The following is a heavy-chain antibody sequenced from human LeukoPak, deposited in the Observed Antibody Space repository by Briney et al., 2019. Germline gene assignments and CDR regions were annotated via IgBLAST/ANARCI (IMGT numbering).Heavy chain of an antibody. CDR3: ARTYYDILTGYNPYFDY. CDR1: GFSFSVFW. Sequence: GGSLRLSCAASGFSFSVFWMHWVRQVPGKGPVWVSRIKTDGSITDYADSVKGRFTISRDNAKNFLYLQMNSLRAEDTAVYYCARTYYDILTGYNPYFDYWGQGILVTVSS. J-gene: IGHJ4*02. V-gene: IGHV3-74*01. D-gene: IGHD3-9*01. CDR2: IKTDGSIT.